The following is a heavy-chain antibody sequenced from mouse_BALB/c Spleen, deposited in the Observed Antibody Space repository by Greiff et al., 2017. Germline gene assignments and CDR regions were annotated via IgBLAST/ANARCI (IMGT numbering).Heavy chain of an antibody. J-gene: IGHJ3*01. CDR1: GFSLTSYD. CDR3: VRDGNDGYYAWFAY. D-gene: IGHD2-3*01. V-gene: IGHV2-9-2*01. Sequence: VQLKESGPGLVAPSQSLSITCTVSGFSLTSYDISWIRQPPGKGLEWLGVIWTGGGTNYNSAFMSRLSISKDNSKSQVFLKMNSLQTDDTAIYYCVRDGNDGYYAWFAYWGQGTLVTVSA. CDR2: IWTGGGT.